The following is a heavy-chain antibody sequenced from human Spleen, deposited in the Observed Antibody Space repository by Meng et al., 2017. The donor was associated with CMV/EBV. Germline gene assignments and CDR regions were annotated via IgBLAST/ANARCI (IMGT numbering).Heavy chain of an antibody. J-gene: IGHJ3*01. D-gene: IGHD3-22*01. CDR3: ARDDDSSGWFS. CDR1: GFTFSRYY. CDR2: IKQDGSEK. V-gene: IGHV3-7*01. Sequence: GGSLRLSCAASGFTFSRYYMSWVRRAPGKGLEWVANIKQDGSEKYYVDSVKGRFTISRDNTKNSMYLQMNSLRAEDTAVYYCARDDDSSGWFSWGQGTKVTVSS.